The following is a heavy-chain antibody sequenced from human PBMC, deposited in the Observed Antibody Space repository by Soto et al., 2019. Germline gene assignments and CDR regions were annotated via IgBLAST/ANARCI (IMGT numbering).Heavy chain of an antibody. CDR2: IIPMFDIK. Sequence: ASVKVSCKASGGNFNTYALTWVRQAPGQGLEWIGGIIPMFDIKNVAQRFQGRVTLNADDSMTTAYMEMTSLRSDDTAVYYCAKEAGDHWGQGTLVTVSS. J-gene: IGHJ4*02. CDR3: AKEAGDH. CDR1: GGNFNTYA. V-gene: IGHV1-69*13. D-gene: IGHD3-10*01.